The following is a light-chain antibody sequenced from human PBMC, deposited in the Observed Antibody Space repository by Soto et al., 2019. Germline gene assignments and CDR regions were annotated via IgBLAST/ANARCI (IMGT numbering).Light chain of an antibody. CDR3: DQRYNWPLT. Sequence: EIVLTQSPATLSSSPGERATLSCRAIKNIDTYLAWYQQKPGQTHRLLIYDASDSATGIPNRFSGSGSGTAVTLTVSGLEPEDFGPYSWDQRYNWPLTFGGGTKVDIE. CDR2: DAS. V-gene: IGKV3-11*01. CDR1: KNIDTY. J-gene: IGKJ4*01.